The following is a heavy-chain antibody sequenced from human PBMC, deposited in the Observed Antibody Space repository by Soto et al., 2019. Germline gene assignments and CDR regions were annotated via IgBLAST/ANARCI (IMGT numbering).Heavy chain of an antibody. J-gene: IGHJ4*02. Sequence: ASVKVSCRAAGYTFTGYYMHWVRQAPGQGLEWMGWINPNSGGTNYAQKFQGRVTMTRDTSISTAYMELSRLRSDDTAVYYCAREAFSYDSSGSPDFDYWGQGTLVTVCS. CDR1: GYTFTGYY. V-gene: IGHV1-2*02. D-gene: IGHD3-22*01. CDR2: INPNSGGT. CDR3: AREAFSYDSSGSPDFDY.